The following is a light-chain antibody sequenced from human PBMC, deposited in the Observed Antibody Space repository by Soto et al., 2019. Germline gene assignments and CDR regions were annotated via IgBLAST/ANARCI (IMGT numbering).Light chain of an antibody. CDR2: ATS. CDR3: QQYDTSPPLYT. V-gene: IGKV3-20*01. CDR1: QSVDSTY. Sequence: EIVLTQSPGTLSLSPGERATLSCRASQSVDSTYLAWYQQRPGQAPRLLIYATSSRAAGVPDRFSGSGSGTDFTLTISRLEPEDFAVYYCQQYDTSPPLYTFGQGTKRDIK. J-gene: IGKJ2*01.